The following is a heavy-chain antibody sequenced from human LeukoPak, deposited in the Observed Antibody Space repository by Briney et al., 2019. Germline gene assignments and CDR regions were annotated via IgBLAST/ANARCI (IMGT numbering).Heavy chain of an antibody. CDR2: MNPNSGNT. J-gene: IGHJ5*02. Sequence: SCKAXGYTXTSYDINWVRQAPGQGLEWMGWMNPNSGNTVYAQKFQGRVTMTRNTSISTAYMELSSLRSEDTAVYYCARVRGVIGDNWFDPWGQGTLVTVSS. V-gene: IGHV1-8*01. CDR3: ARVRGVIGDNWFDP. D-gene: IGHD3-10*01. CDR1: GYTXTSYD.